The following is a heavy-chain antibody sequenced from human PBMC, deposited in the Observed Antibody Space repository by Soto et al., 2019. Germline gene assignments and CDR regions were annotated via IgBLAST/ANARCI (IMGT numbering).Heavy chain of an antibody. CDR2: ISGSGAGT. CDR3: ARQESGSYYSAPLEY. CDR1: GFTFSSYA. J-gene: IGHJ4*02. D-gene: IGHD3-10*01. V-gene: IGHV3-23*01. Sequence: EVQLLESGGGLVQPGGSLRLSCAASGFTFSSYAMSWVRQTPGKGLEWVSGISGSGAGTYYADPVRGRFTISRDNSKNTLYLQMNSLRAEDTVVYYFARQESGSYYSAPLEYRGQAILGTVSS.